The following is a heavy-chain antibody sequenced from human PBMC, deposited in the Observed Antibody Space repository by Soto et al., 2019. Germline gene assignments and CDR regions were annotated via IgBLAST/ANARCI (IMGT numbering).Heavy chain of an antibody. Sequence: PGESLKISCKGSGYSFANYCIAWVRQMPGKGLEWMGIFYSGDSDTRYSPSFQGQVVISGDKSINTAYLQWTSLKASDTAMYYCARGSSGFYDYWGQGTLVTVPS. J-gene: IGHJ4*02. CDR2: FYSGDSDT. CDR3: ARGSSGFYDY. V-gene: IGHV5-51*01. D-gene: IGHD6-19*01. CDR1: GYSFANYC.